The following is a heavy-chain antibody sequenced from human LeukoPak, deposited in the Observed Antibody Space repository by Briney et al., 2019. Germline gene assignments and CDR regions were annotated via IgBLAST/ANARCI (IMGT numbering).Heavy chain of an antibody. CDR3: ARDKGYSVDY. CDR2: ISSSSSYT. Sequence: PGGSLRLSCAASGFTFSDYYMSWIRQAPGKGLEWVSYISSSSSYTNYADSVKGRFTISRDNAKNTLYLQMNSLRAEDTAVYYCARDKGYSVDYWGQGTLVTVSS. J-gene: IGHJ4*02. V-gene: IGHV3-11*06. CDR1: GFTFSDYY. D-gene: IGHD5-18*01.